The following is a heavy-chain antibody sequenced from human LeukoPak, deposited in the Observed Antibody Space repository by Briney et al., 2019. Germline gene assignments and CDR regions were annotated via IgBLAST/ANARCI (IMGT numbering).Heavy chain of an antibody. Sequence: GGSLRLSCAASGFTFSSYWMCWVRQAPGKGLEWVANIKQDGSEKYYVDSLKGRFTISRDNAKNSLYLQMNSLRAEDTAVYYCARGYISPRMNWFDPWGQGTLVTVSS. J-gene: IGHJ5*02. V-gene: IGHV3-7*05. CDR2: IKQDGSEK. D-gene: IGHD3-16*02. CDR1: GFTFSSYW. CDR3: ARGYISPRMNWFDP.